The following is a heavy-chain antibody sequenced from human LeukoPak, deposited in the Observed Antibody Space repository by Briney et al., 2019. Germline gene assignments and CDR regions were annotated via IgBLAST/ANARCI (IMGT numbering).Heavy chain of an antibody. V-gene: IGHV3-48*01. D-gene: IGHD2-21*02. CDR3: ARVGLTVTADY. Sequence: GGPLRLSVAASGFTLSTYSMNWVRKAPGKGLEWVSYISSSSNTIYYADSVKGRFTISRDNAKNSLYLQMNSLRAEDTAVYYCARVGLTVTADYWGQGTLVTVSS. J-gene: IGHJ4*02. CDR1: GFTLSTYS. CDR2: ISSSSNTI.